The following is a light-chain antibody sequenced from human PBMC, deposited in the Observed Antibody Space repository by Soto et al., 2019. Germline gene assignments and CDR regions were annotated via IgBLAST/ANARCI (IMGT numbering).Light chain of an antibody. Sequence: QSVLTQPPSASGTPGQRVTISCSGSSSNIGSNTVNWYQQLPETAPKLLIQSNDQRPSGVPDRFSGSKSGTSASLAISGLQSEVEADYYCAAWDDSLNAYVFGTGTKLTVL. CDR2: SND. CDR1: SSNIGSNT. CDR3: AAWDDSLNAYV. J-gene: IGLJ1*01. V-gene: IGLV1-44*01.